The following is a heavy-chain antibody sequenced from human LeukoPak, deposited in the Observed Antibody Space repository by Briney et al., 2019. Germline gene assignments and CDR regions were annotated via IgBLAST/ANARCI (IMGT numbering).Heavy chain of an antibody. V-gene: IGHV3-33*01. D-gene: IGHD3-22*01. J-gene: IGHJ6*02. CDR2: IWYDGSNK. CDR3: ARSYYYDSSGYYSYYYGMDV. CDR1: GFTFSSYG. Sequence: PGRSLRLSCAASGFTFSSYGMHWVRQAPGKGLEWVAVIWYDGSNKYYADSVKGRFTISRDNSKNTLYLQMNSLRAEDTAVYYCARSYYYDSSGYYSYYYGMDVWGQGTTVTVSS.